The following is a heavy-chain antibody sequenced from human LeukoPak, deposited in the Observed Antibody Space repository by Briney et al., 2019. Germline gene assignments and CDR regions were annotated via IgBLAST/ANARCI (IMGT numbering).Heavy chain of an antibody. Sequence: SETLSLTCTVSGGSFSSYYWSWIRQPPGKGLEWIGYIYYSGSTNYNPSLKSRVTISVDTSKNQFSLKLSSVTAADTAVYYCARDDDSSGYYSSLWAFDIWGQGTMVTVSS. CDR3: ARDDDSSGYYSSLWAFDI. J-gene: IGHJ3*02. CDR2: IYYSGST. D-gene: IGHD3-22*01. CDR1: GGSFSSYY. V-gene: IGHV4-59*01.